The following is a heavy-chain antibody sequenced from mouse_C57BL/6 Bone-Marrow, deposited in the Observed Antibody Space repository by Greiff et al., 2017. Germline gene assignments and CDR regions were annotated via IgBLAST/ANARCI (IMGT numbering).Heavy chain of an antibody. J-gene: IGHJ1*03. CDR1: GFTFTSYT. CDR2: INPSSGYT. D-gene: IGHD1-1*01. V-gene: IGHV1-4*01. Sequence: VQLQASGAELARPGASVKMSCKASGFTFTSYTMHWVKQRPGKGLEWIGYINPSSGYTKYNQKFKDKATLTADKSSSTAYMQLSSRTSEDSAVYYCARPLYYGSRNWYFDVWGTGTTVTVSS. CDR3: ARPLYYGSRNWYFDV.